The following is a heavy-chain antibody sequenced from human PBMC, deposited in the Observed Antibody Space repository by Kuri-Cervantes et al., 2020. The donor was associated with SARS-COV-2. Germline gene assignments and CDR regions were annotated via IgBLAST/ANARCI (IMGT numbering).Heavy chain of an antibody. D-gene: IGHD2-15*01. Sequence: SETLSLTCAVYDGSFGAYYWTWIRQPPGKGLEYIGEISHSGKSDYKPSLRSRVTISIDTPQNQFSLKLTSVTAADTAIYYCARGRAPMAAPLGFWGQGTLVTVSS. J-gene: IGHJ4*02. CDR3: ARGRAPMAAPLGF. CDR2: ISHSGKS. V-gene: IGHV4-34*01. CDR1: DGSFGAYY.